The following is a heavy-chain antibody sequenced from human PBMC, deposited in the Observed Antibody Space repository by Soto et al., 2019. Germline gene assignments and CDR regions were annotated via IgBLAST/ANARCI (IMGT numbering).Heavy chain of an antibody. Sequence: SVKVSCKASGGTFSSYAISWVRQAPGQGLEWMGGIIPIFGTANYAQKFQGRVTITADKSTSTAYMELSSLRSEGTAVYYCARDVGGSYVFDYWGQGTLVTVSS. J-gene: IGHJ4*02. CDR2: IIPIFGTA. CDR1: GGTFSSYA. D-gene: IGHD1-26*01. V-gene: IGHV1-69*06. CDR3: ARDVGGSYVFDY.